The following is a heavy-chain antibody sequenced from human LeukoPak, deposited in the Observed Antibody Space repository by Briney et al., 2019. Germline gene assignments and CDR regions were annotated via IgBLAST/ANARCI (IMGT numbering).Heavy chain of an antibody. CDR3: ARDRAAAVPFDY. D-gene: IGHD6-13*01. CDR1: GYSISSGYY. CDR2: IYHSGST. V-gene: IGHV4-38-2*02. Sequence: NPSETLSLTCTVSGYSISSGYYWGWIRQPPGKGLEWIGSIYHSGSTYYNPSLKSRVTISVDTSKDQFSLKLSSVTAADTAVYYCARDRAAAVPFDYWGQGTLVTVSS. J-gene: IGHJ4*02.